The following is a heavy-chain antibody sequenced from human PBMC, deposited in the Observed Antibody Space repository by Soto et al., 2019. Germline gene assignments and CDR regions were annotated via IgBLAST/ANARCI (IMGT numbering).Heavy chain of an antibody. CDR3: AREGILGLFDAYDL. V-gene: IGHV1-18*04. Sequence: QDQLVQSGAEVKKPGASVKVSCKASVFTSSGISWVRQAPGQRLEWMGWISTHNGNTIYAQKFQCRVIMTIDTSTTTVYMELRRLTPDDTAVYLCAREGILGLFDAYDLWGEGRMLTVSS. J-gene: IGHJ3*01. CDR2: ISTHNGNT. CDR1: VFTSSG. D-gene: IGHD3-3*01.